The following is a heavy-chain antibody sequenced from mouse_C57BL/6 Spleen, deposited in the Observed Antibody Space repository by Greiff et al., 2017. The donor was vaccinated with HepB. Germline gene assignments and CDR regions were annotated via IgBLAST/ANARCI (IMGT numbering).Heavy chain of an antibody. J-gene: IGHJ2*01. CDR1: GFTFSDYY. CDR3: AREDYYGSSYHFDY. CDR2: INYDGSST. D-gene: IGHD1-1*01. Sequence: EVQLVESEGGLVQPGSSMKLSCTASGFTFSDYYMAWVRQVPEKGLEWVANINYDGSSTYYLDSLKSRFIISRDNAKNILYLQMSSLKSEDTATYYCAREDYYGSSYHFDYWGQGTTLTVSS. V-gene: IGHV5-16*01.